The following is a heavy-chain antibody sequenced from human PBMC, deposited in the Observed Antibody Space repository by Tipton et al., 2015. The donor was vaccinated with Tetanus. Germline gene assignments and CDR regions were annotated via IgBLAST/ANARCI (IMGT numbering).Heavy chain of an antibody. D-gene: IGHD1-1*01. J-gene: IGHJ4*02. V-gene: IGHV4-59*01. CDR2: INHSGTT. CDR1: GASMGDYY. CDR3: ARANNEFPKKGPFDS. Sequence: TLSLTCTVSGASMGDYYWSWFRQPPGKRLEWLGYINHSGTTNYNPSLRSRVALSLDASRNQFSLTLISVTAADTAVYYCARANNEFPKKGPFDSWGQGRLVIVSS.